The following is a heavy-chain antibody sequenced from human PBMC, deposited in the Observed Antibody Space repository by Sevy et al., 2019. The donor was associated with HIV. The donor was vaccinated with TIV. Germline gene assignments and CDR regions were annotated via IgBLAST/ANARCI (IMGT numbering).Heavy chain of an antibody. CDR2: ISAYNGNT. J-gene: IGHJ6*02. CDR3: ARDRFAMVQGNGMDV. CDR1: GYTFTSYG. D-gene: IGHD3-10*01. V-gene: IGHV1-18*01. Sequence: ASMKVSCKASGYTFTSYGISWVRQAPGQGLEWMGWISAYNGNTNYAQKLQGRVTMTTDTSTSTAYMELRSLRSDDTAVYYCARDRFAMVQGNGMDVWGQGTTVTVSS.